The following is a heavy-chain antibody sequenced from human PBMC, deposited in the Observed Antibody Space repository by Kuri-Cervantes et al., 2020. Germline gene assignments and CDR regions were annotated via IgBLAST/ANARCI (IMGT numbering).Heavy chain of an antibody. D-gene: IGHD6-19*01. CDR1: GYTFTGYY. CDR2: INPNSGGT. CDR3: ARDSGGSGWPSDY. V-gene: IGHV1-2*02. J-gene: IGHJ4*02. Sequence: ASVKVSCKASGYTFTGYYMHWVRQAPGQGLEWMGWINPNSGGTDYAQKFQGRVTMTRDTSISTAYMELSRLRSDDTAVYYCARDSGGSGWPSDYWGQGTRVTVSS.